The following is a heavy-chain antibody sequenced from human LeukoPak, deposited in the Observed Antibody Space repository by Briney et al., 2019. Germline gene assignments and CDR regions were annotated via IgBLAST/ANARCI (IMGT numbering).Heavy chain of an antibody. V-gene: IGHV1-2*02. CDR2: INPNSGGT. CDR1: GYTFTGYY. J-gene: IGHJ4*02. Sequence: ASVKVSCKASGYTFTGYYMHWVRQAPGQGLEWMGWINPNSGGTNYAQKFQGRVTMTRDTSISTAYMELSRLRSDDTAVYYCARGGWGLGYFKGGSCHSRPGSPYLDYWGQGTLVTVSS. D-gene: IGHD2-15*01. CDR3: ARGGWGLGYFKGGSCHSRPGSPYLDY.